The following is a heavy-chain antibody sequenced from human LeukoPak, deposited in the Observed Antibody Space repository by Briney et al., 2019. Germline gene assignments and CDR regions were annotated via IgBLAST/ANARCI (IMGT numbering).Heavy chain of an antibody. CDR2: IFTSGST. V-gene: IGHV4-61*02. Sequence: SETLSLTCTVSGGSISSGSYYWSWIRQPAGKGLEWIGRIFTSGSTNYNPSLKSRVTISVDTSKNQFPLKLSSVTAADTAVYYCARSDILTGYWNYFDYWGQGTLVTVSS. CDR1: GGSISSGSYY. J-gene: IGHJ4*02. CDR3: ARSDILTGYWNYFDY. D-gene: IGHD3-9*01.